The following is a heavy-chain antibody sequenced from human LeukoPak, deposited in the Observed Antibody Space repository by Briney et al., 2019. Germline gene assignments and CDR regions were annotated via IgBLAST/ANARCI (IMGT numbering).Heavy chain of an antibody. Sequence: GRSLRLSCAASGFTFGSYGMHWVRQAPGKGLEWVAVIWYDGSNKYYADSVKGRFTISRDNSKNTLYLQMNSLRAEDTAVYYCARARNHLEYSSSEDFDYWGQGTLVTVSS. CDR1: GFTFGSYG. V-gene: IGHV3-33*01. D-gene: IGHD6-6*01. CDR3: ARARNHLEYSSSEDFDY. CDR2: IWYDGSNK. J-gene: IGHJ4*02.